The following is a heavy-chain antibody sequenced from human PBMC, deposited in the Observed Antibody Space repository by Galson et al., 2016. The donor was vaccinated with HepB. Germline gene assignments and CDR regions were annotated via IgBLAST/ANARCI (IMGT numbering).Heavy chain of an antibody. Sequence: CAASGFTFSSFALNWVRQAPGKGLEWVSSISGRSVNLYYADSVKGRFTISRDNSQNTLYLQMNNLRAEDTAVYYCAKPDFGGNRGPFDRWGQGTLVTVSS. J-gene: IGHJ4*02. D-gene: IGHD4-23*01. CDR3: AKPDFGGNRGPFDR. CDR1: GFTFSSFA. V-gene: IGHV3-23*01. CDR2: ISGRSVNL.